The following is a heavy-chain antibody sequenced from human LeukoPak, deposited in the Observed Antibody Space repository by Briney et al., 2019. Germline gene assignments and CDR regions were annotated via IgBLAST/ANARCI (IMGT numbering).Heavy chain of an antibody. D-gene: IGHD5-24*01. CDR3: AREMAGGGHHYYYYMDV. CDR2: IYTSGST. J-gene: IGHJ6*03. CDR1: GGSISSGSYY. V-gene: IGHV4-61*02. Sequence: SQTLSLTCTVSGGSISSGSYYWSWIRQPAGKGLEWIGRIYTSGSTNYNPSLKSRVTISVDTSKNQFSLKLSSVTAADTAVYYCAREMAGGGHHYYYYMDVWGKGATVTVSS.